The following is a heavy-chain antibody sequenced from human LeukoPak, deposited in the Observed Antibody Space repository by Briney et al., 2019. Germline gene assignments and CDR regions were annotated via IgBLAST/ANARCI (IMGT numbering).Heavy chain of an antibody. CDR1: GVTFSSYA. Sequence: GASVKVSCKASGVTFSSYAISWVRQAPGQGLEWMGGIIPIFGTANYAQKFQGRVTITADESTSTAYMELSSLRSEDTAVYYCARDYDILTGYNYDAFDIWGQGTMVTVSS. J-gene: IGHJ3*02. V-gene: IGHV1-69*13. CDR3: ARDYDILTGYNYDAFDI. D-gene: IGHD3-9*01. CDR2: IIPIFGTA.